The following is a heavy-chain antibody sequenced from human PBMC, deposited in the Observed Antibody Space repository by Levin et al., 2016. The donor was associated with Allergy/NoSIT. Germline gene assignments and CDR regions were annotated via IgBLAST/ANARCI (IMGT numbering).Heavy chain of an antibody. V-gene: IGHV1-18*01. D-gene: IGHD3-22*01. CDR2: ISAYNGNT. J-gene: IGHJ4*02. CDR3: ASTLYYDSSGYYLDY. Sequence: WVRQAPGQGLEWMGWISAYNGNTNYAQKLQGRVTMTTDTSTSTAYMELRSLRSDDTAVYYCASTLYYDSSGYYLDYWGQGTLVTVSS.